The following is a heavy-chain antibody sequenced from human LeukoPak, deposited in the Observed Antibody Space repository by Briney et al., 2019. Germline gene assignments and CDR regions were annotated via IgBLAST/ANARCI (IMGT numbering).Heavy chain of an antibody. J-gene: IGHJ2*01. CDR3: ARVHYYSSGTYSGWYFDL. CDR2: IYYSGST. V-gene: IGHV4-39*07. Sequence: SETLSLTCTVSGGSISSSSYYWGWIRQPPGKGLEWIGSIYYSGSTYYNPSLKSRVTISVDTSKNQFSLKLNSVTAADTAVYYCARVHYYSSGTYSGWYFDLWGRGTLVTVSS. D-gene: IGHD3-10*01. CDR1: GGSISSSSYY.